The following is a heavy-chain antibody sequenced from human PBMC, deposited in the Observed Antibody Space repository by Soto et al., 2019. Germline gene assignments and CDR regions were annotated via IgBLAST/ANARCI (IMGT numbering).Heavy chain of an antibody. CDR3: AKNTGYYYDSTGYHFDY. CDR1: EFTFSNYA. J-gene: IGHJ4*02. Sequence: VGSLRLSCAVSEFTFSNYAMSWVRQAPGKGLEWVSAISYGGGTTYYADSVKGRFTISRDNSKNTLYLQMNSLRAEDTAVYYCAKNTGYYYDSTGYHFDYWGQGTLVTVSS. D-gene: IGHD3-22*01. V-gene: IGHV3-23*01. CDR2: ISYGGGTT.